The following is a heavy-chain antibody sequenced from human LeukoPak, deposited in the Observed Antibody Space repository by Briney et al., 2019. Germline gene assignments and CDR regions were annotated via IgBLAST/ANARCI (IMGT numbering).Heavy chain of an antibody. D-gene: IGHD5-18*01. V-gene: IGHV4-39*07. CDR3: ARGGEGIQLWLYCVY. J-gene: IGHJ4*02. CDR2: IYYSGST. Sequence: SETLSLTCTVSGGSISSSSYYWGWIRQPPGKGLEWIGSIYYSGSTYYNPSLKSRVTISVDTSKNQFSLKLSSVTAADTAVYYCARGGEGIQLWLYCVYWGQGTLVTVSS. CDR1: GGSISSSSYY.